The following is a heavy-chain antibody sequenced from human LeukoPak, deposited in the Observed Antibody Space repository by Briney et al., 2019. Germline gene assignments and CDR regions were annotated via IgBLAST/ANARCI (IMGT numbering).Heavy chain of an antibody. Sequence: SEILSLTCTVSGGSISSSSYYWGWIRQPPGKGLEWIGSIYYSGSTYYNPSLKSRVTISVDTSKNQFSLKLSSVTAADTAVYYCARGPEFWSGYYPPWGQPKGEFDYWGQGTLVTVSS. CDR1: GGSISSSSYY. V-gene: IGHV4-39*01. CDR3: ARGPEFWSGYYPPWGQPKGEFDY. J-gene: IGHJ4*02. D-gene: IGHD3-3*01. CDR2: IYYSGST.